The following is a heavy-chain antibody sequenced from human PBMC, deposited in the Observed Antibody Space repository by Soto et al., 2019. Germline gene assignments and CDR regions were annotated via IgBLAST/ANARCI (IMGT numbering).Heavy chain of an antibody. CDR2: INAGNGNT. Sequence: ASVKVSCKASGYTFTSYAMHWVRQAPGQRLEWMGWINAGNGNTKYSQKFQGRVTITRDTSASTAYMELSSLRSEDTAVYYCARDYGDYFAFDYWGQGTLVTVSS. V-gene: IGHV1-3*01. CDR3: ARDYGDYFAFDY. CDR1: GYTFTSYA. D-gene: IGHD4-17*01. J-gene: IGHJ4*02.